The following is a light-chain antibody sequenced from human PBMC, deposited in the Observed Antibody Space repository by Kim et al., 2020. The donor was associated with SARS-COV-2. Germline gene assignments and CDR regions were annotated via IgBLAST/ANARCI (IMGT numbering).Light chain of an antibody. CDR2: EVS. CDR1: SSDVGGYNF. J-gene: IGLJ2*01. V-gene: IGLV2-14*03. Sequence: GQSITLSCAGTSSDVGGYNFVSWYQQHPGKAPKVMISEVSNRPSGVSNRFSGSKSGNTASLTISGLQVEDEAEYYCSSYTSSNTLVSGGGTQLTVL. CDR3: SSYTSSNTLV.